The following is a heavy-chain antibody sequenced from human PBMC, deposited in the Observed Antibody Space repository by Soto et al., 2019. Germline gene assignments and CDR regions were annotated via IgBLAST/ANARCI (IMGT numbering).Heavy chain of an antibody. CDR3: TAPHYDILTGYPY. J-gene: IGHJ4*02. V-gene: IGHV3-15*01. Sequence: LRLSCAASGFTFSNAWMSWVRQAPGKGPEWVGRIKSKTDGGTTDYAAPMKGRFTISRDDSKNTLYLQMNSLKTEDTAVYYCTAPHYDILTGYPYWGQGTLVTVSS. CDR2: IKSKTDGGTT. D-gene: IGHD3-9*01. CDR1: GFTFSNAW.